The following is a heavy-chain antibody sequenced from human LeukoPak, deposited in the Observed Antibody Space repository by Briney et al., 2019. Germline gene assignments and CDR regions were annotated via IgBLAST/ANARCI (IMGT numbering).Heavy chain of an antibody. V-gene: IGHV4-39*07. CDR3: ARVGYYDRKNDY. D-gene: IGHD3-22*01. CDR2: IYYSGST. CDR1: GGSISSSSYY. J-gene: IGHJ4*02. Sequence: SETLSLTCTVSGGSISSSSYYWGWIRQPPGKGLEWIGSIYYSGSTYYNPSLKSRVTISVDTSKNQFSLKLSSVTAADTAVYYCARVGYYDRKNDYWGQGTLVTVSS.